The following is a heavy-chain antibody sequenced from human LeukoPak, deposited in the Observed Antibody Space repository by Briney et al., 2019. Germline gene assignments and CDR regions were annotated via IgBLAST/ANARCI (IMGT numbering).Heavy chain of an antibody. Sequence: PSETLSLTCTVSGGSISSYYWSWIRQPAGKGLEWIGRIYTSGSTNYNPSLKSRVTMSVDTSKNQFSLKLSSVTAADTAVYHCIGGSWVKSAYAFDIWGQGTMVTVSS. CDR1: GGSISSYY. J-gene: IGHJ3*02. CDR3: IGGSWVKSAYAFDI. CDR2: IYTSGST. D-gene: IGHD2-15*01. V-gene: IGHV4-4*07.